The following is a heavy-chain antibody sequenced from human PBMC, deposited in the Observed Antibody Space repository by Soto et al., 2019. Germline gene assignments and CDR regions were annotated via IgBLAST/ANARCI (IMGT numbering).Heavy chain of an antibody. D-gene: IGHD3-22*01. CDR2: IIPIFGTA. J-gene: IGHJ5*02. CDR1: GGTFSSYA. V-gene: IGHV1-69*06. CDR3: ARRNYYDSSGRYNWFDP. Sequence: QVQLVQSGSEVKKPGSSVKVSCKASGGTFSSYAISWVRQAPGQGLEWMGGIIPIFGTANYAQKFQGRVTITADKSTSTAYMELSSLRSEDTAVYYCARRNYYDSSGRYNWFDPWGQGTLVTVSS.